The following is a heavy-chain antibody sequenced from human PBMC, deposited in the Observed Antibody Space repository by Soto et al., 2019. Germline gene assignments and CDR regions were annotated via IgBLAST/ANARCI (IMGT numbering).Heavy chain of an antibody. V-gene: IGHV1-46*01. J-gene: IGHJ5*02. CDR2: INPSGGST. CDR3: ARDRIVGATPSWFDP. Sequence: QVQLVQSGAEVKKPGASVKVSCKASGYTFTSYYMHWVRQAPGQGLEWMGIINPSGGSTSYAQKFQGRVTMTRDTSTSTVYMELSSLRSEDTAVYYCARDRIVGATPSWFDPWGQGTLVTVSS. D-gene: IGHD1-26*01. CDR1: GYTFTSYY.